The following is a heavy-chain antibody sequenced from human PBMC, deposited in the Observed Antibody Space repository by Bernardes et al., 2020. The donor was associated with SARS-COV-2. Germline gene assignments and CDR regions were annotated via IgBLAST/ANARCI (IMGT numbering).Heavy chain of an antibody. CDR3: AKASLSGSAYDI. J-gene: IGHJ3*02. D-gene: IGHD3-10*01. V-gene: IGHV3-23*01. CDR1: GFTFSSYT. CDR2: INNSGVAT. Sequence: GGSLRLSCAASGFTFSSYTMGWVRQAPGKGLEWVSDINNSGVATYYADSVRGRLTISRANSRNLLYLHMNSLRADDTAIYYCAKASLSGSAYDIWGQGTLVTVSP.